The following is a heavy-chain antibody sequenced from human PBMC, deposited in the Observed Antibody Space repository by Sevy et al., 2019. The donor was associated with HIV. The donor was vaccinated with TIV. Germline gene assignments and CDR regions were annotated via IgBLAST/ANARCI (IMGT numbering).Heavy chain of an antibody. Sequence: ASVKVSCKASGYTFTSYGISWVRQAPGQGLEWMGWISAYNGNTNYAQKLQGRVTMTTDTSTNTAYMELRSLRSDDTAVYYCARDKIMITFGGVIAQDAFDIWGQGTMVTVSS. J-gene: IGHJ3*02. CDR3: ARDKIMITFGGVIAQDAFDI. CDR1: GYTFTSYG. V-gene: IGHV1-18*01. D-gene: IGHD3-16*02. CDR2: ISAYNGNT.